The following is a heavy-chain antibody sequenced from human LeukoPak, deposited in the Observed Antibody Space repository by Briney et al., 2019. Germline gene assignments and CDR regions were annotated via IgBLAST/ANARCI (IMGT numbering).Heavy chain of an antibody. J-gene: IGHJ4*02. Sequence: PGGSLRPSCAASGFTFSDYTLNWVRQPPGKGLEWLSSITGDSSYIYYGDSVKGRFTVSRDNARNSLYLHINSLRVEDTGVYYCARVQGSPYWGQGTLVTVSS. CDR1: GFTFSDYT. CDR2: ITGDSSYI. CDR3: ARVQGSPY. V-gene: IGHV3-21*03.